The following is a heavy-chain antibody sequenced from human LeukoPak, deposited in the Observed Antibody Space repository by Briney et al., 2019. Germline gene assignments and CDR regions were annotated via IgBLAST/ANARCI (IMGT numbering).Heavy chain of an antibody. CDR3: ARVPDITARPCDT. CDR1: GGSFSNYY. J-gene: IGHJ5*02. V-gene: IGHV4-34*01. D-gene: IGHD1-1*01. CDR2: ISHTGDI. Sequence: SETLSLTCAVYGGSFSNYYWTWIRLTPGRGLEWIGEISHTGDIVNYKPSLRSRVTISVDSSKKQFSLKLTSVTAADTGVYYCARVPDITARPCDTWGPGTLVTVSS.